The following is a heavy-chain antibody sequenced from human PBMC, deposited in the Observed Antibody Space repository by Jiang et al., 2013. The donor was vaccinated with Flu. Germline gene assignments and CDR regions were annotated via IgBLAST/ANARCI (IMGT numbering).Heavy chain of an antibody. V-gene: IGHV1-69*02. CDR3: ASTYCSSTSCYYYYGMDV. J-gene: IGHJ6*02. Sequence: GAEVKKPGSSVKVSCKASGGTFSSYTISWVRQAPGQGLEWMGRIIPILGIANYAQKFQGRVTITADKSTSTAYMELSSLRSEDTAVYYCASTYCSSTSCYYYYGMDVWGQGTTVTVSS. D-gene: IGHD2-2*01. CDR1: GGTFSSYT. CDR2: IIPILGIA.